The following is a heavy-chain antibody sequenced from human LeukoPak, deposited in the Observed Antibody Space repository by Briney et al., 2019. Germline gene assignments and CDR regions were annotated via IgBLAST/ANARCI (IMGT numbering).Heavy chain of an antibody. CDR3: AGGEGQFLVPPDY. CDR1: GGTFSTNP. CDR2: TIPMFRKV. Sequence: ASVKVSCKASGGTFSTNPISWVRQAPGRGLEWMGGTIPMFRKVNYAQKFQDRITITADESTSTAYLELSSLKSDDTAVYYCAGGEGQFLVPPDYWGQGTLVTVSS. D-gene: IGHD1-26*01. V-gene: IGHV1-69*13. J-gene: IGHJ4*02.